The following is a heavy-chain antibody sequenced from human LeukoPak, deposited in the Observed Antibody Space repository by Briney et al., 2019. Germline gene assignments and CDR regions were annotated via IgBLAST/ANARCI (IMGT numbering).Heavy chain of an antibody. V-gene: IGHV3-7*01. CDR1: GFTFSTYW. CDR2: INQDGGEK. D-gene: IGHD2-2*01. J-gene: IGHJ6*02. CDR3: ARSVVVPAAMPYYYYYYGMDV. Sequence: GGSLRLSCAGSGFTFSTYWMTWVRQAPGKGLEWVANINQDGGEKYYVDSVKGRFTISRDNAKNSLYLQMNSLRAEDTAVYYCARSVVVPAAMPYYYYYYGMDVWGQGTTVTVSS.